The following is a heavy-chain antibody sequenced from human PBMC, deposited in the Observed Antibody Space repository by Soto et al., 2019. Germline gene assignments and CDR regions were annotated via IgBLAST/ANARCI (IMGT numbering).Heavy chain of an antibody. CDR3: AIYDRASSGYYYPGSNSFDN. Sequence: PGGPRNLSWAASGFTLSSYAMTGARQAPGKGLEWVSAISVSGGSKYYADSVKGRFTISRDNSKNPLNHKMNSLRAEDTGVYYCAIYDRASSGYYYPGSNSFDNWGQGTLVTVSS. J-gene: IGHJ3*02. CDR2: ISVSGGSK. V-gene: IGHV3-23*01. D-gene: IGHD3-22*01. CDR1: GFTLSSYA.